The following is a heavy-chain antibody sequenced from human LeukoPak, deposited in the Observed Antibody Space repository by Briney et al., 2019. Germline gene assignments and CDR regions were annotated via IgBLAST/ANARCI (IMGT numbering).Heavy chain of an antibody. J-gene: IGHJ3*02. CDR2: INPNSGGT. D-gene: IGHD1-26*01. Sequence: GASVKVSCKASGYTFTGYYMHWVRQAPGQGLEWMGWINPNSGGTNYAQKFQGRVTMTRDTSISTAYMELSRLRSDDTAVYYCARELLQAIHDAFDIWGQGTMVTVSS. CDR3: ARELLQAIHDAFDI. V-gene: IGHV1-2*02. CDR1: GYTFTGYY.